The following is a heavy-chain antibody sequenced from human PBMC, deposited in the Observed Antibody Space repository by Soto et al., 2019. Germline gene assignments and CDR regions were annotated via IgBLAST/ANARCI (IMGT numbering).Heavy chain of an antibody. CDR1: GFTFSSYA. J-gene: IGHJ4*02. V-gene: IGHV3-23*01. Sequence: GGSLRLSCAASGFTFSSYAMSWVRQAPGKGLEWVSAISGSGGSTYYADSVKGRFTISRDNSKNTLYLQMNSLRAEDTAVYYCAKVVNCSSTSCYDPGPYPFDYWGQGTLVTVSS. CDR2: ISGSGGST. D-gene: IGHD2-2*01. CDR3: AKVVNCSSTSCYDPGPYPFDY.